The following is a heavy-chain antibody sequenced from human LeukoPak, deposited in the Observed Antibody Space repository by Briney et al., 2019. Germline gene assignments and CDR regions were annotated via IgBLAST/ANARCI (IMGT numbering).Heavy chain of an antibody. D-gene: IGHD3-10*01. J-gene: IGHJ4*02. CDR2: ISGGGEDT. CDR1: GFTFSHYA. CDR3: TTSWPKVREGDQ. Sequence: GRSLRLSCAASGFTFSHYAMRWVRQAPGKGLEWLSEISGGGEDTYHADSVKGRFTISRDNSKNTLYLQMNSLRAEDTAVYYCTTSWPKVREGDQWGQGTLVTVSS. V-gene: IGHV3-23*01.